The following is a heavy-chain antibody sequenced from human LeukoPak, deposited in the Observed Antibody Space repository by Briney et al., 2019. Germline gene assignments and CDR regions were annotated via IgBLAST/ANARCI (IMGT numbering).Heavy chain of an antibody. V-gene: IGHV3-11*01. CDR1: GVSFSVYY. J-gene: IGHJ6*02. CDR3: ARVKYYYGTDV. Sequence: PSETLSLTCAISGVSFSVYYWSWIRQAPGKGLEWVSYISSSGNTIYYADSVKGRFTISRDNAKNSLYLQMNSPRAEDTAVYYCARVKYYYGTDVWGQGTTVTVSS. CDR2: ISSSGNTI.